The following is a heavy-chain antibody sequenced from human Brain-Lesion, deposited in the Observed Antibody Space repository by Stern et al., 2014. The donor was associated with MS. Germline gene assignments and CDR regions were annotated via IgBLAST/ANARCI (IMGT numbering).Heavy chain of an antibody. D-gene: IGHD2-2*01. CDR3: ARGRVVPGFQYYATDV. J-gene: IGHJ6*02. V-gene: IGHV4-61*02. CDR2: IFNSGSN. Sequence: VQLEESGPGLVKPSQTLSLSCTVSGGSISSGGYYWSWIRQPAGKGLEWIGRIFNSGSNSYNPFPKSRVTKSKEPSQNQFPLRLNSRTAADTAVYYCARGRVVPGFQYYATDVWGQGTTVIVSS. CDR1: GGSISSGGYY.